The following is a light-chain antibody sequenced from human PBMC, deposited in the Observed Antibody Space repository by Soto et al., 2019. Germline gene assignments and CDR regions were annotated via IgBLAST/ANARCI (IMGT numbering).Light chain of an antibody. J-gene: IGKJ4*01. CDR2: GAS. CDR3: QQYGSSPLT. Sequence: EIVLTQSPGTLSLSPGERATLSCMASPSVSSSYLAWYQQKPGQAPRLLIYGASGRATGIPDRFSGSESETDFTLTISRLEPEDFAEYYCQQYGSSPLTFGGGTKVEIQ. V-gene: IGKV3-20*01. CDR1: PSVSSSY.